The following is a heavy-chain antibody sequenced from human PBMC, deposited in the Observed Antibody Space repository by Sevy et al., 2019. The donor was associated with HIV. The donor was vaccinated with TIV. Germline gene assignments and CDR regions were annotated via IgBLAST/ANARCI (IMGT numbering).Heavy chain of an antibody. CDR2: INQAGREK. Sequence: GGSLRLSCAASGFTFSNYWMSWVRQAPGKGLEWVAVINQAGREKYHVDSVKGRFTISRDNVKNSLYLQMNSLRAEDTAVYYCAGAPGSRLRYFEVLYLDYWGQGTLVTVSS. V-gene: IGHV3-7*01. CDR1: GFTFSNYW. CDR3: AGAPGSRLRYFEVLYLDY. D-gene: IGHD3-9*01. J-gene: IGHJ4*02.